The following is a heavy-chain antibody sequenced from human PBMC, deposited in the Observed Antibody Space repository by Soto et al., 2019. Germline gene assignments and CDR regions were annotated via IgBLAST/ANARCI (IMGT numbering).Heavy chain of an antibody. Sequence: QVHLVESGGGFVKPGGSLRVSCVASGFTFSDNFMGWIRQPPGKGLEWVSYISGDGRSKYYADSVKGRFTVSRDSAGNSLDLGMPSRRGDDTAVYYCAGGGGYSGSGAYPPDWYFDLWGRGTLVSVSS. V-gene: IGHV3-11*01. J-gene: IGHJ2*01. CDR3: AGGGGYSGSGAYPPDWYFDL. CDR1: GFTFSDNF. D-gene: IGHD3-10*01. CDR2: ISGDGRSK.